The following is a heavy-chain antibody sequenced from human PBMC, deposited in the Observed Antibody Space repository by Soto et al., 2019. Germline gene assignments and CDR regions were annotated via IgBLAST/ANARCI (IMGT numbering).Heavy chain of an antibody. CDR1: GYTFTSYG. Sequence: GASVKVSCKASGYTFTSYGISWVRQAPGQGLEWMGWISAYNGNTNYAQKLQGRVTMTTATSTSTAYMELRSLRSDDTAVYYCAREERVAGTGWFDPWGQGTLVTVSS. CDR3: AREERVAGTGWFDP. CDR2: ISAYNGNT. D-gene: IGHD6-19*01. J-gene: IGHJ5*02. V-gene: IGHV1-18*01.